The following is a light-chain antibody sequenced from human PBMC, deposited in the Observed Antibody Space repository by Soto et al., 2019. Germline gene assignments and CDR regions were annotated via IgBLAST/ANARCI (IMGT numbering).Light chain of an antibody. CDR2: VNT. V-gene: IGLV1-40*01. Sequence: QSALTQPPSVSGAPGQRVTISCTGSSSNIGAGYDVHWYQQLPGTAPKLLIYVNTNRPSGVPDRFSGSKSGTSASLAITGLQAEDEADYYCQSYDSSLSGYVFGTGTRSPS. J-gene: IGLJ1*01. CDR1: SSNIGAGYD. CDR3: QSYDSSLSGYV.